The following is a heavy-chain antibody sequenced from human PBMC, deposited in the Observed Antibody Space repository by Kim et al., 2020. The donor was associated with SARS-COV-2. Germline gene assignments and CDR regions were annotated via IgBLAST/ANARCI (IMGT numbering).Heavy chain of an antibody. V-gene: IGHV4-39*01. CDR1: GGSISSSSYY. Sequence: SETLSLTCTVSGGSISSSSYYWGWIRQPPGKGLEWIGSIYYSGSTYYNPSVKSRVTISVDTSKNQFSLKLSSVTAADTAVYYCARHLREHIVVVTAIISWGQGTLVTVSS. CDR2: IYYSGST. J-gene: IGHJ4*02. D-gene: IGHD2-21*02. CDR3: ARHLREHIVVVTAIIS.